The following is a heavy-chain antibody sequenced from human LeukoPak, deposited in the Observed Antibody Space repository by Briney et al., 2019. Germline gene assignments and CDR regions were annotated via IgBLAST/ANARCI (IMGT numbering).Heavy chain of an antibody. CDR3: AKDSVADTQHYFDY. D-gene: IGHD6-19*01. CDR2: ISYDGSYK. V-gene: IGHV3-30*04. Sequence: PGGSLRLSCAASGFTFSSYAMHWVRQAPGKGLEWVAIISYDGSYKYYADSVKGRFTISRDNSKNTLSLQVNTLRAEDTAVYYCAKDSVADTQHYFDYWGQGTLVTVSS. CDR1: GFTFSSYA. J-gene: IGHJ4*02.